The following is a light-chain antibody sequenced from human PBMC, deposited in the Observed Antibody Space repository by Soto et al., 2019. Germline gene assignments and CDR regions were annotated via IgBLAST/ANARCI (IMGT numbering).Light chain of an antibody. V-gene: IGLV1-44*01. CDR2: SND. J-gene: IGLJ3*02. Sequence: QSVLTQPPSASGTPGQRLTISCSGISSNIGSNAVNWYQQFPGTAPKLLIYSNDQRPSGVPDRFSGSKSGTSASLAISGLQAEDEADYYCATWDDSLNGWVFGGGTKLTVL. CDR1: SSNIGSNA. CDR3: ATWDDSLNGWV.